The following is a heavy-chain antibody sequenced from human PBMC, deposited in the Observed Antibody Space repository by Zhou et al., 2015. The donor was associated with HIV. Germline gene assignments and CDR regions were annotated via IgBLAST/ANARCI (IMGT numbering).Heavy chain of an antibody. Sequence: LVQSGTEVRKPGSSVKVSCKASGGTFSGSDLSWVRQAPGQGLEWMGRITPMFDTHNYAEKFRARLIITVDRHTSVAYMELSNLTSEDAAVYYCARSNMNYDYALDLWGQGTKVIVS. CDR2: ITPMFDTH. CDR3: ARSNMNYDYALDL. V-gene: IGHV1-69*06. D-gene: IGHD3-16*01. CDR1: GGTFSGSD. J-gene: IGHJ3*01.